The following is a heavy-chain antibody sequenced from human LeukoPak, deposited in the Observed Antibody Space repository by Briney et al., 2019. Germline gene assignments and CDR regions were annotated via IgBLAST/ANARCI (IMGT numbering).Heavy chain of an antibody. Sequence: ASVKVSCKASGYTFTSFHMHWVRQAPGQGLEWMGIINPSGGSTSYAQKFQGRVTMTRDTSTRVYMELSSLRSEDTAVYYCARVRIVEGSYFDYWGQGTLVTVSS. V-gene: IGHV1-46*01. D-gene: IGHD2-15*01. CDR2: INPSGGST. CDR1: GYTFTSFH. J-gene: IGHJ4*02. CDR3: ARVRIVEGSYFDY.